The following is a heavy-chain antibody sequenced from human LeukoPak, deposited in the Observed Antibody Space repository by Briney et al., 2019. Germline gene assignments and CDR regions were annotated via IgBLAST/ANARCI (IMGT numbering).Heavy chain of an antibody. CDR1: GGSISSYY. J-gene: IGHJ4*02. CDR3: ARKGLRSGYVPLDY. V-gene: IGHV4-59*12. CDR2: IYHSGST. D-gene: IGHD3-3*01. Sequence: TSETLSLTCTVSGGSISSYYWSWIRQPPGKGLEWIGEIYHSGSTNYNPSLKSRVTISVDKSKNQFSLKLRSVTAADTAVYYCARKGLRSGYVPLDYWGQGTLVTVSS.